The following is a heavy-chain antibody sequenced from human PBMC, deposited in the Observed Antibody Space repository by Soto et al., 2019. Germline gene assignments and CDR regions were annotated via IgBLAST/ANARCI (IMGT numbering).Heavy chain of an antibody. J-gene: IGHJ6*02. CDR3: ARHGGVYHYYAMDV. V-gene: IGHV3-30*03. D-gene: IGHD3-16*01. Sequence: QVQLVESGGGVVQPGRSLRLSCSASGFTLSRYDMHWVRQAPGKGLEWVAIISYDGRNKNYADSVKGRFTISRNSSQSMLYLEMSSLRAEDTAIYYCARHGGVYHYYAMDVWGQGTTVTVSS. CDR2: ISYDGRNK. CDR1: GFTLSRYD.